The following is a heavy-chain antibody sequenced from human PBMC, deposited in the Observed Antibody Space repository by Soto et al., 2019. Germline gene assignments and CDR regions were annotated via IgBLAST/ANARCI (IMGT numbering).Heavy chain of an antibody. V-gene: IGHV3-7*01. CDR2: IKQDGTEK. D-gene: IGHD5-18*01. CDR3: ARGDTPMITGMDSFDI. Sequence: GGSLRLSCAASGFTFSRYWMNWVRQAPGKGLEWVANIKQDGTEKNYVDSVKGRFTISRDNAKNSLYLQMDSLRAEDTAVYFCARGDTPMITGMDSFDIWGQGTLVTV. J-gene: IGHJ3*02. CDR1: GFTFSRYW.